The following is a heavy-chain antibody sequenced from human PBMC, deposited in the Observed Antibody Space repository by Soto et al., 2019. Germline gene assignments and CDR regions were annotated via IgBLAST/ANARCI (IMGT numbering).Heavy chain of an antibody. CDR3: AREMTTPRGFGYYYYYMDV. CDR1: GFTFSSYS. CDR2: ISSSSSTI. D-gene: IGHD4-4*01. Sequence: GGSLRLSCAASGFTFSSYSMNWVRQAPGKGLEWVSYISSSSSTIYYADSVKGRFTISRDNAKNSLYLQMNSLRAEDTAVYYCAREMTTPRGFGYYYYYMDVWGKGTTVTSP. V-gene: IGHV3-48*01. J-gene: IGHJ6*03.